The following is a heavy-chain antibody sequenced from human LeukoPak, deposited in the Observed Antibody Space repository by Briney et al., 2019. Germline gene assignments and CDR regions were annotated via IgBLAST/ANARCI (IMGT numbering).Heavy chain of an antibody. CDR2: VSHSGST. CDR1: GGSVSNTNYY. V-gene: IGHV4-39*02. Sequence: SETLSLTCTVSGGSVSNTNYYWAWIRQPPGKGLEWIGSVSHSGSTYYNPSLKSRVSTSVDTSKNQFSLNLSSVIAADTAVYYCARDNSPHDVLLWFGGPSAYYYYYGMDVWGQGTTVTVSS. CDR3: ARDNSPHDVLLWFGGPSAYYYYYGMDV. J-gene: IGHJ6*02. D-gene: IGHD3-10*01.